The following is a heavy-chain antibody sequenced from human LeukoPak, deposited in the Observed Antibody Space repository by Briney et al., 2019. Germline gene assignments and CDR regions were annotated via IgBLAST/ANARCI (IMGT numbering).Heavy chain of an antibody. Sequence: PPETLSLTCTVSGGSISSGGYYWSWIRQHPGKGLEWIGYIYYSGSTYYNPSLKSRVTISVDTSKNQFSLKLSSVTAADTAVYYCARGRGYNGFNGFDPWGQGTLVTVSS. V-gene: IGHV4-31*03. CDR1: GGSISSGGYY. J-gene: IGHJ5*02. CDR2: IYYSGST. CDR3: ARGRGYNGFNGFDP. D-gene: IGHD5-24*01.